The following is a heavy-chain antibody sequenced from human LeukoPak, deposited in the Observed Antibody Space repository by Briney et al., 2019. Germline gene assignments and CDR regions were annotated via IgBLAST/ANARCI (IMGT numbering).Heavy chain of an antibody. CDR3: AKDLYDILTGFDY. D-gene: IGHD3-9*01. V-gene: IGHV3-9*01. CDR1: GFTFDDYA. Sequence: GGSVRLSCAASGFTFDDYAMHWVRQAPGKGLEWVSGISWNSGSIGYADSVKGRFTISRDNAKNSLYLQMNSLRAEDSALYYCAKDLYDILTGFDYWGQGTLVTVSS. CDR2: ISWNSGSI. J-gene: IGHJ4*02.